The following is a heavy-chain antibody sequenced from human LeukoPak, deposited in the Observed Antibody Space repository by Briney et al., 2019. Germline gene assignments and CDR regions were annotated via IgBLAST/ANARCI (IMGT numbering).Heavy chain of an antibody. CDR2: ISYDGSNK. D-gene: IGHD3-16*02. V-gene: IGHV3-30*18. CDR1: GLTFSNFG. J-gene: IGHJ6*02. Sequence: GASLRLSCAASGLTFSNFGMHWVRQAPSPGLEWVAVISYDGSNKYYADSGKGRFTISRDNSKNTLYLQMTSLRADDTAVYYCAKASLDSYCGMDVWGQGTMVTVSS. CDR3: AKASLDSYCGMDV.